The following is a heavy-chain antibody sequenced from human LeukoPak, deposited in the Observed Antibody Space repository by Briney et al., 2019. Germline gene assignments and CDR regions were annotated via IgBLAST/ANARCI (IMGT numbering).Heavy chain of an antibody. V-gene: IGHV3-30-3*01. Sequence: GGSLRLSCAASGFTFSSYAMHWVRQAPGKGLEWVAVISYDGSNKYYADSVKGRFTISRDNSKNTLYLQMNSLRAEDTAVYYCAKDLDPLYYDSSGSTTGWGQGTLVPVSS. CDR2: ISYDGSNK. D-gene: IGHD3-22*01. CDR1: GFTFSSYA. J-gene: IGHJ4*02. CDR3: AKDLDPLYYDSSGSTTG.